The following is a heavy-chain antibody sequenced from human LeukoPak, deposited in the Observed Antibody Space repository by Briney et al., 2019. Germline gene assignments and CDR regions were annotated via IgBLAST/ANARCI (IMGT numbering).Heavy chain of an antibody. CDR2: IWYDGSNK. CDR3: ARTVMGATTFDY. V-gene: IGHV3-33*01. Sequence: GRSLRLSCAASGLTFSSYGMHWVRQAPGKGLEWVAVIWYDGSNKYYADSVKGRFTISRDNSKNTLYLQMNSLRAEDTAVYYCARTVMGATTFDYWGQGTLVTVSS. J-gene: IGHJ4*02. CDR1: GLTFSSYG. D-gene: IGHD1-26*01.